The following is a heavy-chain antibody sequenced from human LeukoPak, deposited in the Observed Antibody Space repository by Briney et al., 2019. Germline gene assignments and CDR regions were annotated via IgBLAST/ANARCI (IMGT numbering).Heavy chain of an antibody. V-gene: IGHV1-8*01. CDR3: RRSGFGAGLLFAF. CDR2: MNPNSVDT. Sequence: SVKVSCKTSGYTFTNYDINWLRQAAGQGREWMGWMNPNSVDTDYVQQFKGRVTMTRDTSISTAYMELSSLTYEASALYYCRRSGFGAGLLFAFWGQGTPVTVSS. CDR1: GYTFTNYD. J-gene: IGHJ6*01. D-gene: IGHD3-3*01.